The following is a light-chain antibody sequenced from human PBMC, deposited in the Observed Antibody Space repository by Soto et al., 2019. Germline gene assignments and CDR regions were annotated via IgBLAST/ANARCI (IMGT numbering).Light chain of an antibody. V-gene: IGLV1-40*01. Sequence: QPVLTQPPSVSGAPGQRVTISCTGSSSNIGAGYDVHWYQQLPGTAPKLLIYGNSNRPSGVPDRFSGSKSGTSASLAITGLQAEDDADYYCQSYDSSLSGSRVVFGGGTKLTVL. J-gene: IGLJ2*01. CDR2: GNS. CDR3: QSYDSSLSGSRVV. CDR1: SSNIGAGYD.